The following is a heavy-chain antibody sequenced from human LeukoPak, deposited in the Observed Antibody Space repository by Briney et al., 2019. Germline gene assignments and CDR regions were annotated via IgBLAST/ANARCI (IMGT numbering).Heavy chain of an antibody. CDR2: INHSGST. V-gene: IGHV4-34*01. J-gene: IGHJ4*02. Sequence: SETLSLTCAVYGGSFSGYYWSWIRQPPGKGLEWIGEINHSGSTNYNPSLKSRVTISVDTSKNQFSLKLSSVTAADTAVYYCARHGLGDTYYFDYWGQGTLVTVSS. CDR1: GGSFSGYY. D-gene: IGHD2-21*02. CDR3: ARHGLGDTYYFDY.